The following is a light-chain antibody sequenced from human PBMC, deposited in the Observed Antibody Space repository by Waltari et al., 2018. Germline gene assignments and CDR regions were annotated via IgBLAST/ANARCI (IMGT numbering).Light chain of an antibody. CDR2: DNT. J-gene: IGLJ3*02. CDR1: SSNIGAGYA. CDR3: QCYDSSLSGSV. Sequence: QSVLTQPPSVSGAPGQRVTISCTGSSSNIGAGYAVHWYQQLPGTAPKLLIYDNTNRPSGVPDRFSGSKSGTSASLAITGLQAEDEADYYCQCYDSSLSGSVFGGGTKLTVL. V-gene: IGLV1-40*01.